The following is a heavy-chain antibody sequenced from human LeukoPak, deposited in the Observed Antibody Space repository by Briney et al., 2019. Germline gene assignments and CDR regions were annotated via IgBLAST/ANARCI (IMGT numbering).Heavy chain of an antibody. J-gene: IGHJ4*02. CDR3: ARGRVIAHYDSSGYYSFDY. CDR1: GFTFSDYY. V-gene: IGHV3-11*04. D-gene: IGHD3-22*01. Sequence: PGGSLRLSCAASGFTFSDYYMSWIRQAPGKGLEWVSYISSSGSTIYYADSVKGRFTISRDNAKNSLYLQMNSLRAEDTAVYYCARGRVIAHYDSSGYYSFDYWGQGTLVTVSS. CDR2: ISSSGSTI.